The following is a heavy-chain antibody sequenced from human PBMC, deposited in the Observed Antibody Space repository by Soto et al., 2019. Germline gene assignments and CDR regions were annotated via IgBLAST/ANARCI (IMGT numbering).Heavy chain of an antibody. CDR2: TYYRSKWYN. Sequence: PSQTLSLTCAISGDSVSSNSAAWNWIRQSPSRGLEWLGRTYYRSKWYNDYAVSVKSRITINPDTSKNQFSLQLNSVTPEDTAVYYCARDRIAYCGGDCHGHTQQDYYYYGMDVWGQGTTVTVSS. CDR3: ARDRIAYCGGDCHGHTQQDYYYYGMDV. CDR1: GDSVSSNSAA. V-gene: IGHV6-1*01. D-gene: IGHD2-21*02. J-gene: IGHJ6*02.